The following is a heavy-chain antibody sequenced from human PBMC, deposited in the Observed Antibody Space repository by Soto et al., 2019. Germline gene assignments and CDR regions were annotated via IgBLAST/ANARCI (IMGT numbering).Heavy chain of an antibody. J-gene: IGHJ4*02. CDR2: ISYDGSNK. D-gene: IGHD1-1*01. Sequence: QVQLVESGGGVVQPGRSLRLSCAASGFTFSSYAMHWVRQAPGKGLEWVAVISYDGSNKYYADSVKGRFTISRDNSKNTLDLQMNSLRAEDTAVYYWARSPRGTGILVDWGQGTLVTVSS. V-gene: IGHV3-30-3*01. CDR1: GFTFSSYA. CDR3: ARSPRGTGILVD.